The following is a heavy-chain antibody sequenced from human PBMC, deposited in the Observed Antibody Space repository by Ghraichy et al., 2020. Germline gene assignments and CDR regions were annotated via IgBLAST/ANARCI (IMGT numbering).Heavy chain of an antibody. CDR3: ARDGYELYGNYYFDY. CDR2: ISYDGSNE. D-gene: IGHD2/OR15-2a*01. V-gene: IGHV3-30*04. CDR1: GFTFSSYA. J-gene: IGHJ4*02. Sequence: GGSLRLSCAASGFTFSSYAMHWVRQAPGKGLEWVAVISYDGSNEFYADSVQGRFTISRDKSRNTLYLQMNSLRAEDTAVYYCARDGYELYGNYYFDYWGQGNLVTVSS.